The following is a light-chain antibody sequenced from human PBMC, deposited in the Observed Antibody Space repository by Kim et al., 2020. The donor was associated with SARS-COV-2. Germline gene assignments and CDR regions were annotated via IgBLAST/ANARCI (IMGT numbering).Light chain of an antibody. CDR2: AAS. Sequence: DIQSTQLPSFLYTSIGDRVTITCRASQAITNYLNWYQHKPGKAPKLLIYAASTLQSGVPSRFSGSGGGTEFTLTISNLQPEDFATYYCQRQSNYQITFGRGTRLEIK. J-gene: IGKJ5*01. CDR1: QAITNY. CDR3: QRQSNYQIT. V-gene: IGKV1-9*01.